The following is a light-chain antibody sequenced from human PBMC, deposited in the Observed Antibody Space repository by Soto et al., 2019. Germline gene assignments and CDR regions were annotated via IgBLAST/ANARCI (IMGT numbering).Light chain of an antibody. Sequence: EIVMTQSPVTLSVSPGERATLSCRASQSVSSNLAWYQQKPGQAPRLLIYGASTRATGIPARFSGSGSGTEFNLTISSLQSEDFAVYYCQQYNNWPRATFGGGTKVDIK. CDR3: QQYNNWPRAT. J-gene: IGKJ4*01. CDR2: GAS. V-gene: IGKV3-15*01. CDR1: QSVSSN.